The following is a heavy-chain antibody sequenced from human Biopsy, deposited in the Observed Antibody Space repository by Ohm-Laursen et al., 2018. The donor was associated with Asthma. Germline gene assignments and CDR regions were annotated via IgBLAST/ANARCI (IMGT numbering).Heavy chain of an antibody. CDR1: GYSLTDLS. D-gene: IGHD4-17*01. J-gene: IGHJ4*02. V-gene: IGHV1-24*01. CDR2: RDHEEGGT. Sequence: SVKVSCKLSGYSLTDLSMHWVRQAPGQGLEWMGGRDHEEGGTVNARRFQGRVTMTEDTSTDTAYMELSSLSSDDTAVYYCASDFPKDYVRYNFQFWGQGTLVTVSS. CDR3: ASDFPKDYVRYNFQF.